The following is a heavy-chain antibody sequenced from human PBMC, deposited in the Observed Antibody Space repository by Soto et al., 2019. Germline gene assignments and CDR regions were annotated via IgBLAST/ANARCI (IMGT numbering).Heavy chain of an antibody. V-gene: IGHV1-8*01. CDR2: MNPNSGNT. D-gene: IGHD2-2*01. CDR3: ARADKYQLLGVGY. Sequence: ASVKVSCKASGYTFARYDIKWVRPATGQGLEWMGWMNPNSGNTGYAQKFQGRVTMTRNTSISTAYMELSSLRSEDTAVYYCARADKYQLLGVGYWGQGTLVTVSS. J-gene: IGHJ4*02. CDR1: GYTFARYD.